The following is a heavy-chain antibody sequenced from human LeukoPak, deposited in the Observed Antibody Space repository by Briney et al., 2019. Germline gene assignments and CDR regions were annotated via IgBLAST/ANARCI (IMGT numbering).Heavy chain of an antibody. Sequence: ASVKVSCKASGYTFTSYDINWVRQATGQGLEWMGWMNPNSGNTGYAQRFQGRVTMTRNTSISTAYMELSSLRSEDTAVYYCARDQYCSGGSCPYYYGMDVWGQGTTVTVSS. V-gene: IGHV1-8*01. CDR3: ARDQYCSGGSCPYYYGMDV. CDR1: GYTFTSYD. J-gene: IGHJ6*02. D-gene: IGHD2-15*01. CDR2: MNPNSGNT.